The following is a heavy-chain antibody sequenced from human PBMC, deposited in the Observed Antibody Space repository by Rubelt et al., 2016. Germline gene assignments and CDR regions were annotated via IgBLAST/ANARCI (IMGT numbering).Heavy chain of an antibody. Sequence: QVQLVQSGAEVKKPGASVKVSCKGSGYTFTDHSMHWVRQAPRQSLEWMGRIHGGHGDTTYSQKFQGRFSITRDTSATMAYMELSSLTSEDTAVYFCATRPAPATAIGPFDFWGQGTLVTVSS. CDR2: IHGGHGDT. D-gene: IGHD2-21*02. CDR3: ATRPAPATAIGPFDF. V-gene: IGHV1-3*01. J-gene: IGHJ4*02. CDR1: GYTFTDHS.